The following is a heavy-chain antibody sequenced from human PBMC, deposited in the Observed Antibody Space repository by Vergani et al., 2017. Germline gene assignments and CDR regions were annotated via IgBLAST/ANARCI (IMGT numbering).Heavy chain of an antibody. D-gene: IGHD2-21*02. CDR3: AKDLTSY. CDR2: ISRSGFNT. CDR1: GFPFSSYA. J-gene: IGHJ4*02. V-gene: IGHV3-23*01. Sequence: HLLESGGGLVQPGGSLRLSCAASGFPFSSYALTWVRQAPGKGLEWVSTISRSGFNTYYADSVKGRFTISRDNSKNTLYLQMNSLRAEDTAVYYCAKDLTSYWGQGTLVTVSS.